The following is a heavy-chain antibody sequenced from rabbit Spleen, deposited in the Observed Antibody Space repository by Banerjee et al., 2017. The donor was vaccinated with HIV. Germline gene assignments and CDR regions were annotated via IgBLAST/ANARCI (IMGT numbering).Heavy chain of an antibody. Sequence: QDQLVESGGGLVKPGGTLTLTCTASGFSFSSILWICWVRQAPGEGLEWIACVDTGSSGSTDYASWVNGRFTISRENAQNTVFLQMTSLTAADTATYFCARDGAGGSYFALWGPGTLVTVS. D-gene: IGHD8-1*01. CDR2: VDTGSSGST. CDR3: ARDGAGGSYFAL. J-gene: IGHJ4*01. CDR1: GFSFSSILW. V-gene: IGHV1S45*01.